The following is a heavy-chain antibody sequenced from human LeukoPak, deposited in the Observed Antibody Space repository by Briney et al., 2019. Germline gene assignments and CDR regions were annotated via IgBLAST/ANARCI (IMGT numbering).Heavy chain of an antibody. CDR1: GFTFSSCS. V-gene: IGHV3-48*04. CDR3: AGSGSYYYFDY. J-gene: IGHJ4*02. CDR2: ISISGSTI. Sequence: GGSLRLSCAASGFTFSSCSMNWVRQAPGKGLEWVSYISISGSTIYYADSVKGRFTISRDNAKNSLYLQMNSLRAEDTAVYYCAGSGSYYYFDYWGQGTLVTVSS. D-gene: IGHD1-26*01.